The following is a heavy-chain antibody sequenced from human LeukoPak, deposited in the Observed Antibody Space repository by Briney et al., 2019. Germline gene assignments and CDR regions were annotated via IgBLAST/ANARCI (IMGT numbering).Heavy chain of an antibody. Sequence: GGSLRLSCAASGFTFDDYAMHWVRQAPGKGLEWVSGISWNSGSIGYADSVKGRFTISRDNAKNSLYLQMNSLRAEDTALYYCANVYSGWDLFDYWGQGTLVTVSS. V-gene: IGHV3-9*01. J-gene: IGHJ4*02. CDR2: ISWNSGSI. D-gene: IGHD6-19*01. CDR3: ANVYSGWDLFDY. CDR1: GFTFDDYA.